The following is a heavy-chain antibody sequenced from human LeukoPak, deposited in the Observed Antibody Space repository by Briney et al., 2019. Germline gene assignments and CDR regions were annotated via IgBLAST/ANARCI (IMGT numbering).Heavy chain of an antibody. CDR1: GFTFSSYS. J-gene: IGHJ4*02. Sequence: GGSLRLSCAASGFTFSSYSMNWVRQAPGKGLEWVSYISSSSSTIYYADSVKGRFTISRDNAKNSLYLQMNSLRDEDTAVYYCARSGPYDILTGYAFWGQGTLVTVSS. D-gene: IGHD3-9*01. CDR2: ISSSSSTI. CDR3: ARSGPYDILTGYAF. V-gene: IGHV3-48*02.